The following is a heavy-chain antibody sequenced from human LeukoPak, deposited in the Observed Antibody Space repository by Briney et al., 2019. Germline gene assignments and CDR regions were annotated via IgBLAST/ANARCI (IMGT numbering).Heavy chain of an antibody. D-gene: IGHD5-24*01. CDR3: TRVGYIDEGIDY. Sequence: GGSLRLSCVASGFPFSSHWMTWVRQAPGKGLEWVANIKQDGSKKSYVDSVKGRFTISRDNAKNSLYLQMNSLRAEDTAIYYCTRVGYIDEGIDYWGQGTLVTVSS. V-gene: IGHV3-7*04. CDR2: IKQDGSKK. J-gene: IGHJ4*02. CDR1: GFPFSSHW.